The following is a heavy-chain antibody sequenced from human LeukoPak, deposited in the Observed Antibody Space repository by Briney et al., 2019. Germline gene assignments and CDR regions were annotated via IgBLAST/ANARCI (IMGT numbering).Heavy chain of an antibody. CDR1: GGSFSGYY. Sequence: SETLSLTCAVYGGSFSGYYWSWIRQPPGKGLEWIGEINHSGSTNYNPSLKRRVTISVDTSKNQFSLKLSSVTAADTAVYYCAREGSVYFDYWGQGTLVTVSS. J-gene: IGHJ4*02. CDR3: AREGSVYFDY. CDR2: INHSGST. V-gene: IGHV4-34*01.